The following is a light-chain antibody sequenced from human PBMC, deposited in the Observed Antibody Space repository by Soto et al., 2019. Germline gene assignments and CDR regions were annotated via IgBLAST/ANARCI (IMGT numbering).Light chain of an antibody. CDR3: QQCGSSPS. CDR1: QSVSSGY. Sequence: EIVLTQSPGTLSLSPGERATLSCRASQSVSSGYLAWYQQKPGQAPRLLIYDTSSRATGIPDRFSGSGSGTDFTLAISRLEPEDFAVYYCQQCGSSPSFGQGTKVELK. V-gene: IGKV3-20*01. J-gene: IGKJ1*01. CDR2: DTS.